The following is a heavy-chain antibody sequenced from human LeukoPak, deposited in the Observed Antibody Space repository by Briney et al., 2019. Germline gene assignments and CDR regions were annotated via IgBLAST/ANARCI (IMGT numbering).Heavy chain of an antibody. CDR2: IYYSGTT. Sequence: PSETLSLTCTVSRGSISSYFWSWIRQPPGKGLECIGYIYYSGTTNYNPSLESRVTISVDTSKNQFSLKLSSVTAAHTAVYYCARHSGPRSNPFDYWGQGTLVTVSS. V-gene: IGHV4-59*08. J-gene: IGHJ4*02. CDR3: ARHSGPRSNPFDY. D-gene: IGHD3-10*01. CDR1: RGSISSYF.